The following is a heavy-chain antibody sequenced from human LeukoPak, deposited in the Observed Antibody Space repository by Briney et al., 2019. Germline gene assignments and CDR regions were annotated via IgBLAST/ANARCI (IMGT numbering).Heavy chain of an antibody. D-gene: IGHD6-19*01. CDR2: INPNSGGT. CDR1: GYTFTGYY. Sequence: ASVKVSCTASGYTFTGYYMHWVRQAPGQGLEWMGWINPNSGGTNYAQKFQGRVTMTRDTSISTAYMELSRLRSDDTAVYYRARVNGYSSGWYYFDYWGQGTLVTVSS. CDR3: ARVNGYSSGWYYFDY. V-gene: IGHV1-2*02. J-gene: IGHJ4*02.